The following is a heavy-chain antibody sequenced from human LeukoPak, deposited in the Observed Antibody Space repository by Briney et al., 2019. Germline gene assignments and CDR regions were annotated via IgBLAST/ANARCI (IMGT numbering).Heavy chain of an antibody. V-gene: IGHV3-23*01. Sequence: HPGGSLRLSCAASGFTFSSYAMSWVRQAPGKGLEWVSAISGSGGSTYYADSVKGRFTISRDNSKNTLYLQMNSLRAEDTAVYYCAKDISGGSCFDYWGQGTLVTVSS. D-gene: IGHD2-15*01. CDR3: AKDISGGSCFDY. J-gene: IGHJ4*02. CDR1: GFTFSSYA. CDR2: ISGSGGST.